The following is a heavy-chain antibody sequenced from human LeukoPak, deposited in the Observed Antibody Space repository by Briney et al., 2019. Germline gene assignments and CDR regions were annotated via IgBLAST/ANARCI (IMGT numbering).Heavy chain of an antibody. CDR3: VRVLERSSILGWFDP. Sequence: ASVKVSCKASGYTFTGYYMHWVRQAPGQGLEWMGWINPNSGGTNYAQKFQGRVTMTRDTSISTAYMELSRLRSDDTAVYYCVRVLERSSILGWFDPWGQGTLVTVSS. CDR1: GYTFTGYY. J-gene: IGHJ5*02. D-gene: IGHD3-3*01. V-gene: IGHV1-2*02. CDR2: INPNSGGT.